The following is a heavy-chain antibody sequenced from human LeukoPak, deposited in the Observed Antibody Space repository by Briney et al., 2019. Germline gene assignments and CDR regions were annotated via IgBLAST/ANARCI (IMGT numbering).Heavy chain of an antibody. Sequence: PGGSLRLSCAASGFTFDNYAMHWVREVPGKGLVWVSHISGDGDSTYYPDSVKGRFTISRDNSKNSLYLQMNSLRTEDTALYYCAKDIGADYYYDSSGYFIWGQGTMVTVSS. CDR1: GFTFDNYA. CDR2: ISGDGDST. D-gene: IGHD3-22*01. CDR3: AKDIGADYYYDSSGYFI. J-gene: IGHJ3*02. V-gene: IGHV3-43*02.